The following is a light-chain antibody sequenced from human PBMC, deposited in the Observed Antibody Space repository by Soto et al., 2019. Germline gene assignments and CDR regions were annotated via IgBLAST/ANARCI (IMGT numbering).Light chain of an antibody. V-gene: IGLV2-8*01. Sequence: QAVLTQPPSASGSPGQSVTISCTGTSSDVGGYNYVSWYQQHPDKAPKLMIYEVTKRPSGVPDRFSGSTSGNTASLTVSGRQAEDAADYYCSSYAGSNNFVFGTGTKLTV. J-gene: IGLJ1*01. CDR3: SSYAGSNNFV. CDR1: SSDVGGYNY. CDR2: EVT.